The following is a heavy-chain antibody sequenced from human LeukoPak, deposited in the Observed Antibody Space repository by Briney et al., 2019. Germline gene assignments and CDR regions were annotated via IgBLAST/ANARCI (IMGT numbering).Heavy chain of an antibody. CDR1: GFTFSKYW. D-gene: IGHD6-19*01. CDR3: ARSKVAGTSDY. CDR2: INTDGTVT. J-gene: IGHJ4*02. Sequence: GGSLRLSCAASGFTFSKYWMLWVRQAPGKGLESVSRINTDGTVTTYADSVKGRFTVSRDNADNTMFLQMNSVRDEDTAVYYCARSKVAGTSDYWGQGTLVAVSS. V-gene: IGHV3-74*01.